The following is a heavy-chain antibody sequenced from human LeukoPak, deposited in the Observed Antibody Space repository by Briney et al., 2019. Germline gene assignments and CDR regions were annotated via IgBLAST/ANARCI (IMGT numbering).Heavy chain of an antibody. CDR2: IYYSGST. D-gene: IGHD3-22*01. Sequence: SETLSLTCTVSSGSMSSYYWIWIRQPPGKGLEWIGYIYYSGSTSYNPSLKSRVSISVDTSKNQFSLRLSSVTAADTAVYYCARGRAYHDSTGYWYWGQGTLVTVSS. CDR1: SGSMSSYY. CDR3: ARGRAYHDSTGYWY. J-gene: IGHJ4*02. V-gene: IGHV4-59*01.